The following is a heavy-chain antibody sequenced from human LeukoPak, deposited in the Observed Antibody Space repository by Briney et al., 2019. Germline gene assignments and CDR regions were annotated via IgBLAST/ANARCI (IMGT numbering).Heavy chain of an antibody. J-gene: IGHJ3*01. CDR1: GYSFTSYC. V-gene: IGHV5-51*01. CDR3: GMSGDRVPLQDDVFDV. CDR2: IYPGHSGP. Sequence: GESLKISCNVSGYSFTSYCIGWGRQISGEGVELMGIIYPGHSGPTYSPSFQGPVTISVDKSINTANLQWSSLQASDTAMYYCGMSGDRVPLQDDVFDVWGQGTMVTVSA. D-gene: IGHD3-10*01.